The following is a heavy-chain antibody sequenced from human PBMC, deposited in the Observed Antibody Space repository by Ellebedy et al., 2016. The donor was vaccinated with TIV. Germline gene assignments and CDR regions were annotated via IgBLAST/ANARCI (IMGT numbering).Heavy chain of an antibody. Sequence: GESLKISCAASGFTFSSYWMSWVRQAPGKGLEWVANIKQDGSEKYYVDSVKGRFTISRDNAKNSLYLQMNSLRAEDTAVYYCARLQMTTTFNWFDPWGQGTLVNVSS. CDR1: GFTFSSYW. J-gene: IGHJ5*02. V-gene: IGHV3-7*03. CDR2: IKQDGSEK. CDR3: ARLQMTTTFNWFDP. D-gene: IGHD4-17*01.